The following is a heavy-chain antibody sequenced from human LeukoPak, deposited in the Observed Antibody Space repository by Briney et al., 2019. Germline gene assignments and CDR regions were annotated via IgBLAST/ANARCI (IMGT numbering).Heavy chain of an antibody. CDR3: TRDRWGGGYISRGMDV. D-gene: IGHD5-12*01. CDR1: EFTFGDFA. Sequence: GGSLRLSCTASEFTFGDFAISWVRQAPGKGLEWLGFIRSKDNDGTTDYAASVKGRFIISRDDSKSVAYLEMNDLKIEDTAVYYCTRDRWGGGYISRGMDVWGKGTTVTISS. J-gene: IGHJ6*04. V-gene: IGHV3-49*04. CDR2: IRSKDNDGTT.